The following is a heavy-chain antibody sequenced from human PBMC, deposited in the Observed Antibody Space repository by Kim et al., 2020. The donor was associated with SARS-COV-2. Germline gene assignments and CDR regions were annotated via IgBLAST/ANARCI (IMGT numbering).Heavy chain of an antibody. CDR2: IYYSGST. V-gene: IGHV4-59*13. D-gene: IGHD1-26*01. J-gene: IGHJ6*02. CDR1: GGSISSYY. Sequence: SETLSLTCTVSGGSISSYYWSWIRQPPGKGLEWIGYIYYSGSTNYNPSLKSRVTISGDTSKNQFSLKLSSVTAADTAVYYCARGGAPGDYYYYGMDVWGQGTTVTVSS. CDR3: ARGGAPGDYYYYGMDV.